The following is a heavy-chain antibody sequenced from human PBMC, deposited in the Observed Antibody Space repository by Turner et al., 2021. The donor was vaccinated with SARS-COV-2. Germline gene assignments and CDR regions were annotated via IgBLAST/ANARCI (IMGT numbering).Heavy chain of an antibody. D-gene: IGHD3-10*01. J-gene: IGHJ5*02. CDR1: GGSISSSSYY. CDR2: IYYSGST. Sequence: QLHLQESGQGLVKLSETLSLTCTVSGGSISSSSYYWGCIRQPPGKGLEWIGGIYYSGSTYYNPSLKSRVTISVDTSKNQFSLKLSSVTAADTAVYYCAPSPITMVRVVITFGWFDPWGQGTLVTVSS. CDR3: APSPITMVRVVITFGWFDP. V-gene: IGHV4-39*01.